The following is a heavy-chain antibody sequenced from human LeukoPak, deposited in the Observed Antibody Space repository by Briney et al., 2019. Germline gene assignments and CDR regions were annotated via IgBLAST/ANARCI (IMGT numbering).Heavy chain of an antibody. J-gene: IGHJ4*02. D-gene: IGHD1-26*01. Sequence: PSETLSLTCTVSGGSISSYYWSWIRQPPGKGLEWIGYIHYSGSTNYNPSLKSRVTISVDTSKNQFSLKLSSVTAADTAVYYCARGGGRYSVDYWGQGTLVTVSS. V-gene: IGHV4-59*01. CDR2: IHYSGST. CDR3: ARGGGRYSVDY. CDR1: GGSISSYY.